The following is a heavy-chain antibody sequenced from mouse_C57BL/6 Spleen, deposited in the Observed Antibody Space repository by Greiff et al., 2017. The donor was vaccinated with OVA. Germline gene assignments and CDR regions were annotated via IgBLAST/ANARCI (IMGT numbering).Heavy chain of an antibody. V-gene: IGHV1-64*01. CDR2: IHPNSGST. CDR1: GYTFTSYW. J-gene: IGHJ4*01. D-gene: IGHD1-1*01. CDR3: RITTVVARDAMDY. Sequence: QVQLQQPGAELVKPGASVKLSCKASGYTFTSYWMHWVKQRPGQGLEWIGMIHPNSGSTNYNEKFKSKATLTVDKSSSTAYMQLSSLTSEDSVVYDCRITTVVARDAMDYWGQGTSGTVSS.